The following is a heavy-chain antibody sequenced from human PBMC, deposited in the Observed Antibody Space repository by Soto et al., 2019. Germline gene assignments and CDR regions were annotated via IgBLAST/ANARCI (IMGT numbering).Heavy chain of an antibody. CDR2: INPNSGGT. J-gene: IGHJ4*02. CDR1: GYTFTGYY. D-gene: IGHD3-9*01. Sequence: ASVKVSCKASGYTFTGYYMHWVRQAPGQGLEWMGWINPNSGGTNYAQKFQGRVTMTRDTSISTAYMELSRLRSDDTAVYYCAGVGHYYDILTGQRGHIDYWGQGTMVTVSA. V-gene: IGHV1-2*02. CDR3: AGVGHYYDILTGQRGHIDY.